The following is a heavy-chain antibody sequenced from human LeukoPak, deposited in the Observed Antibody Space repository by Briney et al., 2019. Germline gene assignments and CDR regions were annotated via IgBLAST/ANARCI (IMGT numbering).Heavy chain of an antibody. V-gene: IGHV1-2*02. D-gene: IGHD3-3*01. CDR3: ARGDFWSGYSYFDY. J-gene: IGHJ4*02. CDR2: INPNSGGT. Sequence: ASVKVSCKASGYTFTCYYMHWVRQAPGQGREWMGWINPNSGGTNYAQKFQGRVTMTRDTSISTDYMELSRLRSDDTAVYYCARGDFWSGYSYFDYWGQGTLVTVSS. CDR1: GYTFTCYY.